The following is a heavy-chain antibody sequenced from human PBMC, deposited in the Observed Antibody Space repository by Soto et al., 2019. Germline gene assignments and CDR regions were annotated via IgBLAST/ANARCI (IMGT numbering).Heavy chain of an antibody. CDR1: GYTFTSYY. J-gene: IGHJ4*02. CDR2: INPSGGRT. CDR3: AIFILAAAVDY. D-gene: IGHD6-13*01. V-gene: IGHV1-46*01. Sequence: GASVKVSCKASGYTFTSYYMHWVRQAPGQGLEWMGIINPSGGRTSYAQKFQGRVTMTRDTSTSTVYMELSSLRSEDTAVYYCAIFILAAAVDYWGQGTLVTVSS.